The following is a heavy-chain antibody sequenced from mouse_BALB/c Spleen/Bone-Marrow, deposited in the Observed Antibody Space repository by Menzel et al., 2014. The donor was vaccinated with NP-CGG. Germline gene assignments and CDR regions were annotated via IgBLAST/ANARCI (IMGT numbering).Heavy chain of an antibody. Sequence: DVKLVESGGGLVQPGGSRKLSCAASGFTFSSFGMHWVRQAPEKGLEWVAYISSGSSTIYYADTVMGRFTISRDNPKNTLFLQMTSLRSEDTAMYYCARSGSSSGYFDYWRQGTPLTVSS. CDR1: GFTFSSFG. CDR2: ISSGSSTI. CDR3: ARSGSSSGYFDY. V-gene: IGHV5-17*02. J-gene: IGHJ2*01. D-gene: IGHD1-1*01.